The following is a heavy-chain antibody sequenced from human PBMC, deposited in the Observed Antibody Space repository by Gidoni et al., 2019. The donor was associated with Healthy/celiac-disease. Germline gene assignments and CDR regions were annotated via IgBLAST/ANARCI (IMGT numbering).Heavy chain of an antibody. CDR3: ARLLAGYSSFFDY. CDR1: GGSISSSSYY. D-gene: IGHD6-19*01. CDR2: IYYSGST. V-gene: IGHV4-39*01. Sequence: QLQLQESGPGLVKPSETLSLTCTVSGGSISSSSYYWGWIRQPPGKGLEWIGSIYYSGSTYYNPSLKSRVTISVDTSKNQFSLKLSSVTAADTAVYYCARLLAGYSSFFDYWGQGTLVTVSS. J-gene: IGHJ4*02.